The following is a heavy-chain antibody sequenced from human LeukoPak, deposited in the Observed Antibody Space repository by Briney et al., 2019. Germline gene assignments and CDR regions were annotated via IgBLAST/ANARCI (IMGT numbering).Heavy chain of an antibody. CDR1: GFTFSSYW. J-gene: IGHJ4*02. CDR3: ARWGHVAAAGTGLDY. Sequence: GGSLRLSCAASGFTFSSYWMSWVRQAPGKGLEWVPNIKQDGSEKYYVDSVKGRFTISRDNAKNSLYLQMNSLRAEDTAVYYCARWGHVAAAGTGLDYWGQATLVTVSS. CDR2: IKQDGSEK. V-gene: IGHV3-7*01. D-gene: IGHD6-13*01.